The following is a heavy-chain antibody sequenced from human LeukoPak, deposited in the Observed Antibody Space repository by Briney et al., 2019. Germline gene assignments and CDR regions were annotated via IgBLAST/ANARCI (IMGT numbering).Heavy chain of an antibody. J-gene: IGHJ3*02. CDR1: GGSFSGYY. D-gene: IGHD3-22*01. Sequence: SETLSLTCAAYGGSFSGYYWSWIRQPPGKGLEWIGEINHSGSTNYNPSLKSRVTISVDTSKNQFSLKLSSVTAADTAVYYCASRPYAMIVVVIPDAFDIWGQGTMVTVSS. V-gene: IGHV4-34*01. CDR3: ASRPYAMIVVVIPDAFDI. CDR2: INHSGST.